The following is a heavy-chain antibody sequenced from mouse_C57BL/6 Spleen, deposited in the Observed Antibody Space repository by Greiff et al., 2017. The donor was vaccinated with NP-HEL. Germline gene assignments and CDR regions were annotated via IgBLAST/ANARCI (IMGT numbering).Heavy chain of an antibody. Sequence: EVQLVESEGGLVQPGSSMKLSCTASGFTFSDYYMAWVRQVPEKGLEWVANINYDGSSTYYLDSLKSRFIISRDNAKNILYLQMSSLKSEDTATYYCARAAGAHWYFDVWGTGTTVTVSS. CDR2: INYDGSST. CDR1: GFTFSDYY. J-gene: IGHJ1*03. V-gene: IGHV5-16*01. CDR3: ARAAGAHWYFDV. D-gene: IGHD3-1*01.